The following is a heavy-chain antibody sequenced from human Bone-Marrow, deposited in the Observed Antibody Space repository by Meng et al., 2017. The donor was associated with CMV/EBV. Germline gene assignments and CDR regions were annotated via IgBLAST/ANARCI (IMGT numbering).Heavy chain of an antibody. V-gene: IGHV3-48*03. J-gene: IGHJ4*02. Sequence: GGSLRLSCVASGFTFSSYEMNWVRRAPGKGLEWVSYISSSGTTIYYADSVKGRFTISRDNAKNSLYLQMNSLKAEDTAVYYCARGSYSGNYSSLFPPSYYFDYWGQGTLVTVSS. D-gene: IGHD4-11*01. CDR2: ISSSGTTI. CDR1: GFTFSSYE. CDR3: ARGSYSGNYSSLFPPSYYFDY.